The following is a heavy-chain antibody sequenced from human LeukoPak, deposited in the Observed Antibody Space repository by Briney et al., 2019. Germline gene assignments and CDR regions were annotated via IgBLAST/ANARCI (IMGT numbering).Heavy chain of an antibody. J-gene: IGHJ4*02. CDR1: GYTLTELS. V-gene: IGHV1-24*01. CDR3: ATDAFDRYNWNRPCYRY. Sequence: ASVKVSCKVSGYTLTELSMHWVRQAPGKGLEWMGGFDPEDVETIYAQKLQGRVTTTEDTSTDTAYMELSSLRSEDTAVYYCATDAFDRYNWNRPCYRYWGQGTLVTVSS. CDR2: FDPEDVET. D-gene: IGHD1-20*01.